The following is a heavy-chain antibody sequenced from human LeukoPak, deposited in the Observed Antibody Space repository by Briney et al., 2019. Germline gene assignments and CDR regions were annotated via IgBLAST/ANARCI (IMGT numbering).Heavy chain of an antibody. CDR2: IYTSGST. CDR1: GGSISSGSYY. CDR3: ARDHTYYYDSSGYSSHFDY. D-gene: IGHD3-22*01. Sequence: PSETLSLTCTVSGGSISSGSYYWSWIRQPAGKGLEWIGRIYTSGSTNYNPSLKSRVTISVDTSENQFSLKLSSVTAADTAVYYCARDHTYYYDSSGYSSHFDYWGQGTLVTVSS. J-gene: IGHJ4*02. V-gene: IGHV4-61*02.